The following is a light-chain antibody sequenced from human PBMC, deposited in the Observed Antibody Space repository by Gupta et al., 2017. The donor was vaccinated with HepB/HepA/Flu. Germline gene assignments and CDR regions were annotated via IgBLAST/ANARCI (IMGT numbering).Light chain of an antibody. J-gene: IGLJ3*02. CDR2: SDN. CDR1: SSNIGSYT. CDR3: AVWDGSLKAWV. V-gene: IGLV1-44*01. Sequence: QSVLTQTPSASETPGQRVTMSCSGSSSNIGSYTVNWYQQVPGTAPKLLIYSDNQRPSGVPDRFSGSKSGISASLVISGLQSEDEADDYCAVWDGSLKAWVFGGGTKLTVL.